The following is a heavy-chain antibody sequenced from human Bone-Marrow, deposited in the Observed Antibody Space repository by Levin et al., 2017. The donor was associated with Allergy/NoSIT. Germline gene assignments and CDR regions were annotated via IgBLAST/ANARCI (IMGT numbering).Heavy chain of an antibody. D-gene: IGHD1-20*01. V-gene: IGHV3-7*01. CDR3: AREPEAIALPPVAVIYNYHGMDV. CDR2: IKEDGSEK. J-gene: IGHJ6*02. Sequence: PGGSLRLSCEASGFPFSIHSMTWVRQVPGKGLEWVAHIKEDGSEKYYGDSVEGRFTVSRDNAKNSLYLHMHSLGADDTGIYYCAREPEAIALPPVAVIYNYHGMDVWGQGTTVIVSS. CDR1: GFPFSIHS.